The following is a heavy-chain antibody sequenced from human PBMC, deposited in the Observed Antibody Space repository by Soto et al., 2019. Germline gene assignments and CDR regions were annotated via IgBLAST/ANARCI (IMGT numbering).Heavy chain of an antibody. CDR3: ARRGGPGYCDY. J-gene: IGHJ4*02. D-gene: IGHD2-15*01. CDR2: INDSGGRT. Sequence: EVQLLESGGGLVQPGGSLRLSCAASGFTFSTYAMSWVRQAPGKRLEWVSTINDSGGRTYYADSVTGRFTISRDNSKNTLYLQMSSLRAEDTAFYYCARRGGPGYCDYWGQGTLVTVSS. V-gene: IGHV3-23*01. CDR1: GFTFSTYA.